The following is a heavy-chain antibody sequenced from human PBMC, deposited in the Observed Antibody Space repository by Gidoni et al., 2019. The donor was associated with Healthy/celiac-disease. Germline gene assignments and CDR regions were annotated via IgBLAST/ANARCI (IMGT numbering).Heavy chain of an antibody. CDR3: AKPDIVATIMVVFDY. CDR2: ISGSGGST. V-gene: IGHV3-23*04. D-gene: IGHD5-12*01. Sequence: EVQLVESGGGLVQPAGPLRLSCAASGFPFSSYAMSWVRQAPGKGLEWVSAISGSGGSTYYADSVKGRFTISRDISKNTLYLQMNSLRAEDTAVYYCAKPDIVATIMVVFDYWGQGTLVTVSS. CDR1: GFPFSSYA. J-gene: IGHJ4*02.